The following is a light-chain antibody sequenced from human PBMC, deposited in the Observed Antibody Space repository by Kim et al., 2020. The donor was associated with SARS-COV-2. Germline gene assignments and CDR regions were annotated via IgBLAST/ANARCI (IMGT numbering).Light chain of an antibody. CDR2: EVS. J-gene: IGLJ3*02. CDR1: SSDVGGYNY. CDR3: SSYAGGDNLV. V-gene: IGLV2-8*01. Sequence: QSALTQPPSASGSPGQSVTISCTGTSSDVGGYNYVSWYQHHPGKAPKLMIFEVSKRPSGVPDRFSGSKAGNTASLTVSGLQAEDESEYYCSSYAGGDNLVFGGGTQLTVL.